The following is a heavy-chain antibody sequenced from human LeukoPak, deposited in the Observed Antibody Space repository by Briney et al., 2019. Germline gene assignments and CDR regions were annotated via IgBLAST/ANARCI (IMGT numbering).Heavy chain of an antibody. CDR2: ISWNSGYI. J-gene: IGHJ3*02. Sequence: GGSLRLSCAASGFTFDDYAMHWVRQAPGKGLEWVSGISWNSGYIGYADSVKGRFTISRDNSKNRLYLQMDSLRTEDTAVYYCAKDSGVGMATTFSILDIWGQGTMVTVSS. CDR3: AKDSGVGMATTFSILDI. D-gene: IGHD5-24*01. CDR1: GFTFDDYA. V-gene: IGHV3-9*01.